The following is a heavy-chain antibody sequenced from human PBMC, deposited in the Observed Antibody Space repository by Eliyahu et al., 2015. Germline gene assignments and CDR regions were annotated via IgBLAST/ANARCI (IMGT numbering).Heavy chain of an antibody. Sequence: EVQLVESGGDLVQPGRSLXLSCAASGFXFDDYGXHWVRQAPGKGLEWVSGISWNGGSTAYADSVEGRFTISRDNAKNSLYLQMNSLRTDDTAFYYCARAAGKWPRGQIDYWGQGTLVTVSS. CDR1: GFXFDDYG. V-gene: IGHV3-9*01. J-gene: IGHJ4*02. CDR2: ISWNGGST. CDR3: ARAAGKWPRGQIDY. D-gene: IGHD2-8*01.